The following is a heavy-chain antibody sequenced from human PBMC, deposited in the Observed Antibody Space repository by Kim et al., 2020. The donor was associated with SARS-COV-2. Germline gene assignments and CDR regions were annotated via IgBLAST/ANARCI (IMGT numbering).Heavy chain of an antibody. CDR3: ARGRGLRYSRGAFDI. Sequence: PSLKSRVTISVDTSKNQFSLKLSSVTAADTAVYYCARGRGLRYSRGAFDIWGQGTMVTVSS. J-gene: IGHJ3*02. D-gene: IGHD3-9*01. V-gene: IGHV4-34*01.